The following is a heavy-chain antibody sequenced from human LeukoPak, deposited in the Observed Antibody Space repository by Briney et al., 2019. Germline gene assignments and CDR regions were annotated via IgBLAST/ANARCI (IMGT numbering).Heavy chain of an antibody. CDR3: ARDSEWGIITFDY. D-gene: IGHD3-16*01. CDR1: GYTFTSYG. V-gene: IGHV1-18*01. Sequence: ASVTVSFTASGYTFTSYGISWVRPAPGQGLEWKGWISAYNGNTNYAQKLQGRVTMTTDTSTSTAYMELRSLRSDDTAVYYCARDSEWGIITFDYWGQGTLVTVSS. J-gene: IGHJ4*02. CDR2: ISAYNGNT.